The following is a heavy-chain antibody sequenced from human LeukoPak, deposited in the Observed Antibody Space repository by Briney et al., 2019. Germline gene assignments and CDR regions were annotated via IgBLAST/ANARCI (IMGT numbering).Heavy chain of an antibody. Sequence: SETLSLTCTVSGGSLTSYYWSWIRQPPGKGLEWIGFITHSGGTDFDSSLGGRVTIPVDTSKNQFSLRLTSMTAADTAVYFCARGRISNWGFEGTLFDAWGQGVLVTVSS. V-gene: IGHV4-59*01. D-gene: IGHD7-27*01. J-gene: IGHJ4*02. CDR3: ARGRISNWGFEGTLFDA. CDR1: GGSLTSYY. CDR2: ITHSGGT.